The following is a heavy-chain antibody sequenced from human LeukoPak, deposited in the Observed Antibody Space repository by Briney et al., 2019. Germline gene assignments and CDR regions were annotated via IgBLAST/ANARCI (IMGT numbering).Heavy chain of an antibody. CDR3: ARGSTSTWYDY. J-gene: IGHJ4*02. Sequence: GGSLRLSCAASGFTFSNYAVSWVRQAPGKGLEWVSLIGGSGNNIYYADSVKGRFTISRDNSKNTLYLQMNSLRAEDTAVYYCARGSTSTWYDYWGQGILVTVSS. CDR1: GFTFSNYA. CDR2: IGGSGNNI. D-gene: IGHD6-13*01. V-gene: IGHV3-23*01.